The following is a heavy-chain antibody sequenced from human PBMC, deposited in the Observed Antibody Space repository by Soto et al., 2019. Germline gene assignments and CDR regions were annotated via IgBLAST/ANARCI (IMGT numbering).Heavy chain of an antibody. V-gene: IGHV4-4*02. CDR2: IYHSGST. CDR3: ARAEYSSSLGAFDI. J-gene: IGHJ3*02. Sequence: SETLSLTCAVSSGSVSSSNWWSWVRQPPGKGLEWIGEIYHSGSTNYNPSLKSRVTISVDKSKNQFSLKLSSVTAADTAVYYCARAEYSSSLGAFDIWGQGTMVTVSS. CDR1: SGSVSSSNW. D-gene: IGHD6-6*01.